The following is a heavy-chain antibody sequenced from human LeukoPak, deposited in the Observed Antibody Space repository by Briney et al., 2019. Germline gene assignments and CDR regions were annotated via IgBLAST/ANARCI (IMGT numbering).Heavy chain of an antibody. CDR2: ISYDGSNK. CDR3: AKDSYYGSGSYHY. V-gene: IGHV3-30*18. D-gene: IGHD3-10*01. CDR1: GFTFSSYD. J-gene: IGHJ4*02. Sequence: PGGSLRLSCAASGFTFSSYDMHWVRQAPGKGLEWVAVISYDGSNKYYADSVKGRFTISRDNSKNTLYLQMNSLRAEDTAVYYCAKDSYYGSGSYHYWGQGTLVTVSS.